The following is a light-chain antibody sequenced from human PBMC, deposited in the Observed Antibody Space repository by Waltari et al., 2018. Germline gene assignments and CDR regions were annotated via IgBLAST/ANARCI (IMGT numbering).Light chain of an antibody. V-gene: IGLV2-14*01. CDR3: SSYPSSSTLVV. CDR1: SSDVGGYNY. Sequence: QSALTQPASVSGSPGQSITISCTGTSSDVGGYNYVSWYQQHPGKAPKLRIYDVSNRPSGVSNRFSGSRSSNTASLTISGLQAEDEADYYCSSYPSSSTLVVFGGGTKLTVL. J-gene: IGLJ2*01. CDR2: DVS.